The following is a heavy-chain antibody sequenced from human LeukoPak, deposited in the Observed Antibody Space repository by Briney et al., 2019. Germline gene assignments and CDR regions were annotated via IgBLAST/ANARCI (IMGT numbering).Heavy chain of an antibody. Sequence: KTSETLSLTCTVSGYSISSGYCWGWIRQPPGKGLEWIGSIYHSGSTSYNPSLKSRVTISVDTSKNQFSLNLSSVTGADTAVYYCARSPISMIVGHYYYYMDVWGKGTTVTVSS. CDR2: IYHSGST. CDR3: ARSPISMIVGHYYYYMDV. CDR1: GYSISSGYC. J-gene: IGHJ6*03. V-gene: IGHV4-38-2*02. D-gene: IGHD3-22*01.